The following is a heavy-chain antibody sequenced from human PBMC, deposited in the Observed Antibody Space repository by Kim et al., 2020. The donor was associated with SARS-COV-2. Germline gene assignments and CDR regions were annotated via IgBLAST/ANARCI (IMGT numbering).Heavy chain of an antibody. CDR3: ANDPAGGSSSRGY. J-gene: IGHJ4*02. V-gene: IGHV3-23*01. Sequence: YADSVKGRFTFSRDNSKNTLYLQMNSLRAEDTAVYYCANDPAGGSSSRGYWGQGTLVTVSS. D-gene: IGHD6-6*01.